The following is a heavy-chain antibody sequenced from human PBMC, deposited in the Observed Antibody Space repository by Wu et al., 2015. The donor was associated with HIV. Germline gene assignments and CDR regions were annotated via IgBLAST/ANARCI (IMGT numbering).Heavy chain of an antibody. V-gene: IGHV1-18*01. CDR3: ARVQFDPNYYTYFDL. D-gene: IGHD4/OR15-4a*01. CDR1: YILTSYP. CDR2: MNPRNGYV. Sequence: LVQSGPEAMRPGASVNVSCKASYILTSYPIAWVRQAPGQRLEWMGWMNPRNGYVKPAQSFQDRITMSTDNSAHTAYMELRSLTFDDTAIYFCARVQFDPNYYTYFDLWGQGTLVIVSS. J-gene: IGHJ5*01.